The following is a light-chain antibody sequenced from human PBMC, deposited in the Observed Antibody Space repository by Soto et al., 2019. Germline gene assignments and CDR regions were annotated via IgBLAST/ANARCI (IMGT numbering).Light chain of an antibody. J-gene: IGLJ1*01. V-gene: IGLV2-14*01. Sequence: QSVLTHLASASGSPGQSITISCTGNSCDVGDYNYVSWYQQHPAKAPKLMIFEVTNRPPGVSNLFSGAWSGNTASLTISGLQAEDEGDYSCSSYTSSNTHVFGTRTKVTVL. CDR1: SCDVGDYNY. CDR3: SSYTSSNTHV. CDR2: EVT.